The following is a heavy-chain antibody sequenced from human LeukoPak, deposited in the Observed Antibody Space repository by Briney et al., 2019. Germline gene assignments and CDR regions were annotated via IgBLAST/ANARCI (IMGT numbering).Heavy chain of an antibody. CDR1: GYTFTSFG. Sequence: SLNLSCKPSGYTFTSFGISWGRQAPGQGREWMGGNSAYNGDTNYAQKPQGRVTMTKNPSTTTSHMERRRLTPDPPAGYYVPRDRDYYRSGSYPDYWGQGTLVTVSS. CDR2: NSAYNGDT. V-gene: IGHV1-18*01. CDR3: PRDRDYYRSGSYPDY. J-gene: IGHJ4*02. D-gene: IGHD3-10*01.